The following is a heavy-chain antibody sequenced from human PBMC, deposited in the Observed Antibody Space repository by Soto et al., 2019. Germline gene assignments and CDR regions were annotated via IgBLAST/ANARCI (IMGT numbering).Heavy chain of an antibody. V-gene: IGHV1-69*13. CDR1: GGSFSDFA. J-gene: IGHJ4*02. D-gene: IGHD3-10*02. Sequence: SVKVSCKASGGSFSDFAFSWVRQAPGQGLEWMGGIIPLFRSLTYADKFRGRLTITAAESSSTAYMELSSLRADDTAIYFCAKDIGFQQHLFVFDYGGQGTLVTVSS. CDR3: AKDIGFQQHLFVFDY. CDR2: IIPLFRSL.